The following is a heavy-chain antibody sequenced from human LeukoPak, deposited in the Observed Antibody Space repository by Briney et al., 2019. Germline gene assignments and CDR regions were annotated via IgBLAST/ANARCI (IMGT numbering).Heavy chain of an antibody. CDR3: ARVGSSGYWHYFDY. J-gene: IGHJ4*02. V-gene: IGHV4-38-2*01. CDR2: IYHSGST. D-gene: IGHD3-22*01. CDR1: GFTFSDDY. Sequence: LRLSCAASGFTFSDDYMNWIRQPPGKGLEWIGSIYHSGSTSYNPSHKSRVTISVDTSKNQISLNLTSVTAADTAIYYCARVGSSGYWHYFDYWGQGALVTVSS.